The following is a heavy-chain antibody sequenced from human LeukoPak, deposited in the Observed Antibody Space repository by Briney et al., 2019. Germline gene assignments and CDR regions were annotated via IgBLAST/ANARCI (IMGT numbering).Heavy chain of an antibody. D-gene: IGHD4-11*01. CDR1: GGSLNNYY. CDR3: ARVQFYSNTLSRNGFFYYYYMDV. J-gene: IGHJ6*03. V-gene: IGHV4-4*07. Sequence: SETLSLTCTVFGGSLNNYYWTWIRQPAGQGLEWLGHIYASGRTTYNPSLNSRVTMSVDTSKNQFSLRLTSMTAADTAVYYCARVQFYSNTLSRNGFFYYYYMDVWGEGTTVTVSS. CDR2: IYASGRT.